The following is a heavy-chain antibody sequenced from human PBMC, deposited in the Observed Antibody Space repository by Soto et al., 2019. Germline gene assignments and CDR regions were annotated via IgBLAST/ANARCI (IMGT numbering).Heavy chain of an antibody. J-gene: IGHJ6*02. Sequence: QLQLQESGPGLVKPSETLSLSCTVSGGSITSSFYWGWIRQHPGKGLEWIGSIYGTGNTYYNPSLKGRVTISADTSKNQFSLNLISVTAADTAVYYCRSSSRYSTDVWGQGATVTVSS. CDR3: RSSSRYSTDV. CDR2: IYGTGNT. CDR1: GGSITSSFY. D-gene: IGHD6-13*01. V-gene: IGHV4-39*01.